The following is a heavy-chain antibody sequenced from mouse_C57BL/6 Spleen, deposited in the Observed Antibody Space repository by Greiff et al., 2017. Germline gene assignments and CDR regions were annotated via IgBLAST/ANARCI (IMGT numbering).Heavy chain of an antibody. CDR1: GYTFTDYY. J-gene: IGHJ4*01. V-gene: IGHV1-26*01. Sequence: VQLQQSGPELVKPGASVKISCKASGYTFTDYYMNWVKQSHGKSLEWIGDINPNNGGTSYNQKFKGKATLTVDKSSSTAYMERRSLTSEDSAVYYCAGHYYGSSSYYAMDYWGQGTSVTVSS. D-gene: IGHD1-1*01. CDR3: AGHYYGSSSYYAMDY. CDR2: INPNNGGT.